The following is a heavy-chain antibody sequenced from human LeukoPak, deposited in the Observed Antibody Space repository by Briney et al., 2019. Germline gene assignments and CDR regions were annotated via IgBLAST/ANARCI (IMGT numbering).Heavy chain of an antibody. Sequence: ASVKVSCKASGYTFTSYDISWVRQAPGQGLEWMGWISAYNGNTNYAQKLQGRVTMTTDTSTSSAYMELRSLRSDDTAVYYCAREPAPAPDGDYFYFDYWGQGTLVTVSS. CDR2: ISAYNGNT. D-gene: IGHD4-17*01. CDR3: AREPAPAPDGDYFYFDY. CDR1: GYTFTSYD. J-gene: IGHJ4*02. V-gene: IGHV1-18*01.